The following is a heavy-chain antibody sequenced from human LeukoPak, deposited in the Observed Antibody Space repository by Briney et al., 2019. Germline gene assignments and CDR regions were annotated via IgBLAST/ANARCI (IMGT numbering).Heavy chain of an antibody. V-gene: IGHV4-39*01. J-gene: IGHJ4*02. CDR3: AISKDGQRYY. D-gene: IGHD5-24*01. CDR1: GGSISSSSYY. Sequence: SSETLSLTCTVSGGSISSSSYYWGWIRQPPGKGLEWIGSIYYSGSTYYNPSLKSRVTISVDTSKNQFSLKLSSVTAADTAVCYCAISKDGQRYYWGQGTLVTVSS. CDR2: IYYSGST.